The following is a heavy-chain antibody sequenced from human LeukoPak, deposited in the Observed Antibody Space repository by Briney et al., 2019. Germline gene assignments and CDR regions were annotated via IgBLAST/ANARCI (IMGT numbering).Heavy chain of an antibody. CDR2: IKQDGSEK. Sequence: AGGSLRLSCAASGFTFTGYWMTWVRQAPGKGLEWVAIIKQDGSEKYYVDSVKGRFTISGDNTKNSLYLQMNSLRAEDTAVYFCAGGGGWVFDLWGQGTLVTVSS. J-gene: IGHJ4*02. CDR1: GFTFTGYW. D-gene: IGHD6-19*01. CDR3: AGGGGWVFDL. V-gene: IGHV3-7*01.